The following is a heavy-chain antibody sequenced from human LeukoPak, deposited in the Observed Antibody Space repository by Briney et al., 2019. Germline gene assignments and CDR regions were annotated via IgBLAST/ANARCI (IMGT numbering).Heavy chain of an antibody. J-gene: IGHJ4*02. V-gene: IGHV3-23*01. D-gene: IGHD6-13*01. CDR2: ISGSGGST. Sequence: GGSLRLSCAASGFTFSSYAMSWVRQAPGKGLEWVSAISGSGGSTYYADSVKGRFTISRDNSKKTLYLQMNSPRAEDTAVYYCAKGSSSWYNGPFGYWGQGTLVTVSS. CDR3: AKGSSSWYNGPFGY. CDR1: GFTFSSYA.